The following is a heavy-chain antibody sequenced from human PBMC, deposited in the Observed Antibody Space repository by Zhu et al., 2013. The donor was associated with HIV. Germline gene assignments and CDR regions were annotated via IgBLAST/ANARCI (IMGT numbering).Heavy chain of an antibody. J-gene: IGHJ4*02. Sequence: QVQLVQSGAEIKKPGASVRVSCKASGYTFSSYDINWVRQAPGQGLEWMGGIIPIFGTANYAQKFQGRVTITADESTSTAYMELSSLRSEDTAVYYCASLYDSSGHQGYWGQGTLVTVSS. CDR2: IIPIFGTA. CDR1: GYTFSSYD. CDR3: ASLYDSSGHQGY. D-gene: IGHD3-22*01. V-gene: IGHV1-69*01.